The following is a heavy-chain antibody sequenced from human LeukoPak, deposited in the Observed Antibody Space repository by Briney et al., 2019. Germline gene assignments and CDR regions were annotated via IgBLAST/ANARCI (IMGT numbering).Heavy chain of an antibody. CDR2: IYSGGTP. Sequence: GGSLRLSCAVSEFTVSSNYMSWVRQAPGKGLEWVSVIYSGGTPYYADSVKGRFTISRDNSKNTLCLQMNSLRAEDTAVYYCASMRSFYFDYWGQGTLVTVSS. V-gene: IGHV3-66*01. D-gene: IGHD3-10*01. CDR3: ASMRSFYFDY. J-gene: IGHJ4*02. CDR1: EFTVSSNY.